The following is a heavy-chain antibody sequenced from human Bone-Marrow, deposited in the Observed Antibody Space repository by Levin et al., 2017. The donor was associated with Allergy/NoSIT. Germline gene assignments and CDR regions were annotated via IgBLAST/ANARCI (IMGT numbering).Heavy chain of an antibody. D-gene: IGHD3-10*01. Sequence: ASVKVSCAASGFAFSNYWMHWVRQAPGKGLVWVSRIYRGGSSTTHADSVKGRFTISRDNAQNTLHLQMNSLRAEDTAVYYCARDPFAYNFGSGSYLDYWGQGTLVSVSS. V-gene: IGHV3-74*01. CDR2: IYRGGSST. CDR3: ARDPFAYNFGSGSYLDY. CDR1: GFAFSNYW. J-gene: IGHJ4*02.